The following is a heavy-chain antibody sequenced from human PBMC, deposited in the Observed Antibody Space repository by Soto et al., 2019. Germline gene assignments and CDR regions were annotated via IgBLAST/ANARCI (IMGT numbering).Heavy chain of an antibody. CDR2: IFYTGSS. D-gene: IGHD5-18*01. J-gene: IGHJ6*02. CDR1: GGSISRCDYS. V-gene: IGHV4-30-4*01. CDR3: ARVSGHNTGYYSVYFMDV. Sequence: SEALSVTWNGCGGSISRCDYSWTWIRQSPWKSLVWMGYIFYTGSSFYIPSLNIRVAISLVTSDNHLSLDMNSVTAADTAVYFCARVSGHNTGYYSVYFMDVWGQGTTVTVS.